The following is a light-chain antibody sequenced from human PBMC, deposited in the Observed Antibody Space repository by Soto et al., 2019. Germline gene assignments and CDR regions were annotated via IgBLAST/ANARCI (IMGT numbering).Light chain of an antibody. CDR3: QQYAGPPRT. CDR2: DAS. V-gene: IGKV3-20*01. CDR1: QFVSSNS. J-gene: IGKJ1*01. Sequence: EIMMTQSPGTLSLSPGERATLSCRASQFVSSNSLAWYQQKRGQAPRLLIHDASSRATGIPDRFSGSGSGTDFTLTISRLEPEDFAVYYCQQYAGPPRTFGQGTKVDI.